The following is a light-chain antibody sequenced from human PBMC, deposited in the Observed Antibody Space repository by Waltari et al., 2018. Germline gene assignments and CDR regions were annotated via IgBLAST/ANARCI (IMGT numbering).Light chain of an antibody. J-gene: IGLJ3*02. CDR3: QAWDTRTV. Sequence: SFDLTQPPSVSVSPGRTAPITCSGPMLGHKTSSWYQQKPGQSPILIIYEDNMRPSGVPERFSGSHSGNTATLTISGTQSLDEADYFCQAWDTRTVFGGGTKLTVL. CDR1: MLGHKT. CDR2: EDN. V-gene: IGLV3-1*01.